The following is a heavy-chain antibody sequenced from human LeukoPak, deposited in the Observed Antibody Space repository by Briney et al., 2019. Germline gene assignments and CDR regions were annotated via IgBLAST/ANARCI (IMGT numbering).Heavy chain of an antibody. Sequence: GGSLRLSCAASGFTFSSYGMHWVRQAPDKGLEWVAVISYDGSNKHYADSVKGRFTISRDNSKNTLYLQMNSLRSEDTAVYYCARGGYSSGPAYYWGQGTLVTVSS. CDR1: GFTFSSYG. CDR3: ARGGYSSGPAYY. J-gene: IGHJ4*02. D-gene: IGHD6-19*01. V-gene: IGHV3-30*03. CDR2: ISYDGSNK.